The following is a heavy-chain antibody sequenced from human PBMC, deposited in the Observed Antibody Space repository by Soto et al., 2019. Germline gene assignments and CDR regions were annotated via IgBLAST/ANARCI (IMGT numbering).Heavy chain of an antibody. CDR3: ARSHSGSSPSYYMDV. CDR2: IYHSGST. V-gene: IGHV4-34*01. Sequence: SETLSLTCAVYGGSFSGYYWSWIRQPPGKGLEWIGEIYHSGSTNYNPSLKSRVTISVDKSKNQFSLKLSSVTAADTAVYYCARSHSGSSPSYYMDVWGKGTTVTV. D-gene: IGHD3-10*01. CDR1: GGSFSGYY. J-gene: IGHJ6*03.